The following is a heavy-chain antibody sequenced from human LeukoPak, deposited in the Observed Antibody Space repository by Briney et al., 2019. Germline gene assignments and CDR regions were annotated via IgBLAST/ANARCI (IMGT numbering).Heavy chain of an antibody. Sequence: GGSLRLSCAASGFIFSGYWMTWVRQAPGKGLQGVASIKQDGSDSYHVDSVKGRFTISRDNAKNSLFLQMNNLRADDTAVYYCAKNIAAPGRVDYQYYAMDEWGQGTTVTVSS. V-gene: IGHV3-7*01. J-gene: IGHJ6*02. CDR1: GFIFSGYW. D-gene: IGHD6-25*01. CDR2: IKQDGSDS. CDR3: AKNIAAPGRVDYQYYAMDE.